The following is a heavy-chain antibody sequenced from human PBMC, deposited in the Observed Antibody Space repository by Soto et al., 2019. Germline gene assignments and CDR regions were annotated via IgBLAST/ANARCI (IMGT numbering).Heavy chain of an antibody. J-gene: IGHJ4*02. CDR1: GGSISTGGYY. CDR3: ARGRSDIAVVPVDF. V-gene: IGHV4-31*03. Sequence: QVQLQESGPGLVKPSQTLSLTCTVSGGSISTGGYYWSWIRQYQGKGLEGIGYIYYTGSAHYNPSLTSRVTMAVDTSNNHFSLKLTSVTAADTAVYYCARGRSDIAVVPVDFWGPGTLVSVSS. D-gene: IGHD2-2*01. CDR2: IYYTGSA.